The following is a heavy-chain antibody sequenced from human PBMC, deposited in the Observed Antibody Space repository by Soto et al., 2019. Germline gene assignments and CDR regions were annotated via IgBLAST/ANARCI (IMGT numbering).Heavy chain of an antibody. CDR2: MYWDDDK. J-gene: IGHJ4*02. CDR3: AQRRGGVDWNGGAFDF. Sequence: QITLKESGPTLVKPTETHTLTCSFSGFSLTSRPLGVGWIRQPPGKALECLALMYWDDDKRYSPSLRSSHATASAPQKNRAVRRKSDVDPSDTAKDCRAQRRGGVDWNGGAFDFWGQGTLVTVSS. CDR1: GFSLTSRPLG. V-gene: IGHV2-5*02. D-gene: IGHD1-1*01.